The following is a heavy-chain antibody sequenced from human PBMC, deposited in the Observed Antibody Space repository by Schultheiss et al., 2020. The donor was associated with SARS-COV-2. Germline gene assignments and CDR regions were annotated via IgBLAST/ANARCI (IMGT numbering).Heavy chain of an antibody. J-gene: IGHJ6*02. V-gene: IGHV1-2*02. CDR1: GGTFSSYA. D-gene: IGHD3-9*01. CDR3: AKGAYYDILRVYYGMAV. Sequence: ASVKVSCKASGGTFSSYAISWVRQAPGQGLEWMGWINPNSGGTNYAQKFQGRVTMTRDTSTSTAYMELRSLRSDDTAVYYCAKGAYYDILRVYYGMAVWGLGTTVTVSS. CDR2: INPNSGGT.